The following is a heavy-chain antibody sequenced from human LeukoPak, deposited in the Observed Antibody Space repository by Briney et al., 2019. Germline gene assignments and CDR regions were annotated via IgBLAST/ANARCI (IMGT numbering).Heavy chain of an antibody. CDR2: ISSSSSYI. D-gene: IGHD3-22*01. J-gene: IGHJ6*02. CDR1: GFTFSSYS. V-gene: IGHV3-21*01. CDR3: ARGGDSSGYRYYYYYGMDV. Sequence: GGSLRLSCAASGFTFSSYSMNWVRQAPGKGLEWASSISSSSSYIYYADSVKGRFTISRNNAKNSLYLQMNSLRAEDTAVYYCARGGDSSGYRYYYYYGMDVWGQGTTVTVSS.